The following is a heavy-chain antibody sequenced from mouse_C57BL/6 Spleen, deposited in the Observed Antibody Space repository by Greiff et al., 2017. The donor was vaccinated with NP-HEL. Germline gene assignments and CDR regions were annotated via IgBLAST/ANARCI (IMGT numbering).Heavy chain of an antibody. J-gene: IGHJ2*01. CDR3: ARHEEHYGSSHGYFDY. CDR2: FYPGSGSI. CDR1: GYTFTEYT. Sequence: QVQLKQSGAELVKPGASVKLSCKASGYTFTEYTIHWVKQRSGQGLEWIGWFYPGSGSIKYNEKFKDKATLTADKSSSTVYMELSRLTSEDSAVYFCARHEEHYGSSHGYFDYWGQGTTLTVSS. V-gene: IGHV1-62-2*01. D-gene: IGHD1-1*01.